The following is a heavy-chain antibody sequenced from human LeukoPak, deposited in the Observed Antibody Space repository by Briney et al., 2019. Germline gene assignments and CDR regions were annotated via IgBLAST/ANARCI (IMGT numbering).Heavy chain of an antibody. CDR1: GGSISSYY. CDR3: ARDGGSPAYFQH. J-gene: IGHJ1*01. V-gene: IGHV4-4*07. CDR2: IYTSGST. D-gene: IGHD2-15*01. Sequence: ETLSLTFTVFGGSISSYYWSWIRQPAGKGLEWIGRIYTSGSTNYNPSLKSRVTMSVDTSKNQFSLKLSSVTAADTAVYYCARDGGSPAYFQHWGQGTLVTVSS.